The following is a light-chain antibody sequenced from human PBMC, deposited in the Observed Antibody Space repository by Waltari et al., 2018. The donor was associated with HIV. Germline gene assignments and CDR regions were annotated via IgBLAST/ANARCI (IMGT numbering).Light chain of an antibody. Sequence: SYEVTQPLSVSVALGQTAKITWGGNNIGAKSVHWYQQKPGQIPLLVIYRDDSRPSGIPGRFSGFSSANTATLTISRAAVADEADYYCQLWDSNTAVFGGGTRLTVL. CDR2: RDD. CDR3: QLWDSNTAV. J-gene: IGLJ2*01. V-gene: IGLV3-9*01. CDR1: NIGAKS.